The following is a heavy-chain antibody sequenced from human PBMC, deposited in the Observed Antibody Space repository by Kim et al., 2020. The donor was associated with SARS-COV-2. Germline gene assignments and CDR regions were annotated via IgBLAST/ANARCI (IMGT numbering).Heavy chain of an antibody. Sequence: GGSLRLSCAASGFTFGDYAMHWVRQGPGKGLEWVAGISRDSVKRDYADSVKGRFTVSRDNARNSLDLQMNRLRTEDTALYYCAKDVQSGPVKEWLRRLRYYHPGMHLWGKGTTVTVSS. CDR1: GFTFGDYA. CDR2: ISRDSVKR. J-gene: IGHJ6*04. CDR3: AKDVQSGPVKEWLRRLRYYHPGMHL. D-gene: IGHD5-12*01. V-gene: IGHV3-9*01.